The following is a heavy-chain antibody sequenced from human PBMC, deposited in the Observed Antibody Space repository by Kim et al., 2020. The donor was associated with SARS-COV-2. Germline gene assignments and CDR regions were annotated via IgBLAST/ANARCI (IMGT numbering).Heavy chain of an antibody. Sequence: GGSLRLSCAASGFSFSIYSMSWVRQAPGKGLEWVGNIRHNGVETHYGDSVKGRFTISRDNARNSLFLQMNGLTVEDTAVYYCARHSQEITSGSWGDYFDYWCQGTLFADSS. V-gene: IGHV3-7*03. CDR1: GFSFSIYS. J-gene: IGHJ4*02. CDR2: IRHNGVET. D-gene: IGHD2-2*01. CDR3: ARHSQEITSGSWGDYFDY.